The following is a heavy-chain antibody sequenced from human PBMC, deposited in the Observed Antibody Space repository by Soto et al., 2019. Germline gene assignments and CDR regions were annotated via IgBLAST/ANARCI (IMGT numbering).Heavy chain of an antibody. CDR2: TFNTGNT. V-gene: IGHV4-31*03. J-gene: IGHJ6*02. CDR3: VRDTSCMRWMEV. Sequence: SETLSLTCTLSGASITRGGYYWSWVRQLSGRGLACLGYTFNTGNTKYIPALKVRLTLSVDNCHNHFSLRLSSVPAADTALYYCVRDTSCMRWMEVWGPGTTVAASS. CDR1: GASITRGGYY. D-gene: IGHD2-8*01.